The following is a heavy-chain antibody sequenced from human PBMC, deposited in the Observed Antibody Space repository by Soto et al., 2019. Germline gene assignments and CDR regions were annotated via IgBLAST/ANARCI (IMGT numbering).Heavy chain of an antibody. CDR3: ARTTLSTVVTPRHFDY. J-gene: IGHJ4*02. Sequence: QVQLVQSGAEVKKPGASVKVSCKASGYTFTSYDINWVRQATGQGLEWMGWMNPNSGDTGYAQKFQGRVTMTMNTPISTAYMELSNLRSEVTAVYYCARTTLSTVVTPRHFDYWGQGTLVTVSS. V-gene: IGHV1-8*01. CDR1: GYTFTSYD. D-gene: IGHD4-17*01. CDR2: MNPNSGDT.